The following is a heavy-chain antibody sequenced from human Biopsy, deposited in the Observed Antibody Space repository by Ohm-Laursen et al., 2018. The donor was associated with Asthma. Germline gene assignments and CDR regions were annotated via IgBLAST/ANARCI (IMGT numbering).Heavy chain of an antibody. Sequence: TLSLTCTVSGGSINIGDYYWSWIRRHPGKGLEWIGYIYYSGSTYYNPSLKSRVSILIDTSKNQFSLRLSSVTAADTAVYYCARGWNCGGDCYSLDSWGQGTLVTVSS. D-gene: IGHD2-21*02. CDR2: IYYSGST. CDR3: ARGWNCGGDCYSLDS. CDR1: GGSINIGDYY. V-gene: IGHV4-31*03. J-gene: IGHJ4*02.